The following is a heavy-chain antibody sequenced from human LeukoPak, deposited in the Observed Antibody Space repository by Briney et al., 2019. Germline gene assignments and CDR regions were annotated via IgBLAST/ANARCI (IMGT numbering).Heavy chain of an antibody. CDR1: GGTFSSYA. Sequence: ASVTVSCTASGGTFSSYAISWVRQAPGQGLEWMGGIIPIFGTANYAQKFQGRVTITADESTSTAYMELSSLRSEDTAVYYCARDFDPAPGGYGYFDYWGQGTLVTVSS. J-gene: IGHJ4*02. D-gene: IGHD5-12*01. CDR2: IIPIFGTA. CDR3: ARDFDPAPGGYGYFDY. V-gene: IGHV1-69*13.